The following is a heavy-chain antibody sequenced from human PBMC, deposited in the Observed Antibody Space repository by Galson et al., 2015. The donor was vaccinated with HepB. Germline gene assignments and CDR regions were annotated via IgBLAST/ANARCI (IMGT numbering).Heavy chain of an antibody. Sequence: SLRLSCAASGFNFGYYTMNWVRQAPGKGLEWISSISSSSSFIFYADSLKGRLTISRDNAKDSLFLQINSLTAEDTAVYYCARGLAVANFFYYFDYWGQGTLLTVSS. J-gene: IGHJ4*02. V-gene: IGHV3-21*01. CDR3: ARGLAVANFFYYFDY. D-gene: IGHD6-19*01. CDR1: GFNFGYYT. CDR2: ISSSSSFI.